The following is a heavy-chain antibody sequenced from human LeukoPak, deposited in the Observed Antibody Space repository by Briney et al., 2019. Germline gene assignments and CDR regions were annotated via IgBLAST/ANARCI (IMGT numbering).Heavy chain of an antibody. Sequence: GGSLRLSCAASGFTFSSYWMHWVRQAPGKGLVWVSRIDGDGTTTNYADSVKGRFTISRDNAKNTLYLQINSLRAEDTAVYYCARDGSGRVPEMSAPDYWGQGTLVTVSS. D-gene: IGHD3-10*01. CDR3: ARDGSGRVPEMSAPDY. J-gene: IGHJ4*02. CDR2: IDGDGTTT. CDR1: GFTFSSYW. V-gene: IGHV3-74*01.